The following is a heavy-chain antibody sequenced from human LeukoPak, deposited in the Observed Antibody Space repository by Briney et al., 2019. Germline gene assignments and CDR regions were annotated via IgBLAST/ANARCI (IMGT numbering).Heavy chain of an antibody. D-gene: IGHD4-17*01. CDR1: GYTFTSYD. V-gene: IGHV1-8*01. J-gene: IGHJ4*02. Sequence: PKGSVKVSCKASGYTFTSYDINWVRQTTGQGLEWMGWMNPNSGNTGYAQKFQGRVTMTRNTSISTAYMELSSLRSEDTAVYYCARDRAVTNDFDYWGQGTLVTVSS. CDR2: MNPNSGNT. CDR3: ARDRAVTNDFDY.